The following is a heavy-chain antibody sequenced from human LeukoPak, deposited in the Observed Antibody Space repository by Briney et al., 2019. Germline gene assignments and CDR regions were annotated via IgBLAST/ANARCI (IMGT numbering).Heavy chain of an antibody. CDR3: ARDPSMVRGENTPYFDY. D-gene: IGHD3-10*01. Sequence: SVKVSCKASGDSFTNYAIVWVRQAPGQGLEWMGGIVPGFGTADYAQKFQDRVTITADESTSTAYMDLSSLRSEDTAVYYCARDPSMVRGENTPYFDYWGQGTLVTVSS. J-gene: IGHJ4*02. V-gene: IGHV1-69*13. CDR1: GDSFTNYA. CDR2: IVPGFGTA.